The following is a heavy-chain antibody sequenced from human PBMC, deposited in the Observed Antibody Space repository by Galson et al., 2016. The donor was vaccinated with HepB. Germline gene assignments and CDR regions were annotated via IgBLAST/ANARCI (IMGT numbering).Heavy chain of an antibody. CDR1: GFMFSAYV. V-gene: IGHV3-11*01. Sequence: CLRLSCAASGFMFSAYVMAWIRQTPEKGLQCVAYISARSDVIYQVDSVEGRFTISRDNAQSSLILQMNSLRVEESAIYYCVRGDYGFDIWGQGTTVTVSS. D-gene: IGHD3-3*01. J-gene: IGHJ6*02. CDR2: ISARSDVI. CDR3: VRGDYGFDI.